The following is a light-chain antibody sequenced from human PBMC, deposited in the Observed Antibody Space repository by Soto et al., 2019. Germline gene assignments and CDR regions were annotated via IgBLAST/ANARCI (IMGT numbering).Light chain of an antibody. CDR2: DAS. CDR3: QQLKHMPPLT. Sequence: EVVLTQSPATLSLSPGETATLSCRASHTVDIYLAWYQQKPGQAPRLLIYDASNRATGIPARFSGSGSGTDFTLTISSLRPSHSAAYTCQQLKHMPPLTFGQGTRLE. CDR1: HTVDIY. V-gene: IGKV3-11*01. J-gene: IGKJ5*01.